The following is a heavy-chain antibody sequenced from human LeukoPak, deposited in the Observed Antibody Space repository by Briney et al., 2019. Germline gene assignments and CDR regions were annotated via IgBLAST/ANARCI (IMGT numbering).Heavy chain of an antibody. CDR3: ATSISGATTTDY. D-gene: IGHD1-1*01. CDR2: ISSSSSYI. CDR1: GFTFSSYS. V-gene: IGHV3-21*01. Sequence: GGSLRLSCAASGFTFSSYSMNWVRQAPGKGLEWVSSISSSSSYIYYADSVKGRFIISRDNAKNSLYLQMNSLRAEDTAVYYCATSISGATTTDYWGQGTLVTVSS. J-gene: IGHJ4*02.